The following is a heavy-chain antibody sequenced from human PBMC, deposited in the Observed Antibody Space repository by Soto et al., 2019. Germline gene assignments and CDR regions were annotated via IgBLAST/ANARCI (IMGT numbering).Heavy chain of an antibody. CDR3: AREMNYYDTSGYSYFDY. J-gene: IGHJ4*02. D-gene: IGHD3-22*01. V-gene: IGHV4-31*03. Sequence: QVQLQESGPGLVKPSQTLSLTCTVSGGSISSGTYHWTWIRQHPKKGLEWIGYIYYSGSTYYNPSLKSGVTISVDTSKNQFSLMLSSVTAADTAVYYCAREMNYYDTSGYSYFDYWGQGTLVTVSS. CDR1: GGSISSGTYH. CDR2: IYYSGST.